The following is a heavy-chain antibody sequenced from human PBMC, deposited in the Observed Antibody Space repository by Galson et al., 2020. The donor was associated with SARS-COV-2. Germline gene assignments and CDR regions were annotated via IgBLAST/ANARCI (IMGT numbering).Heavy chain of an antibody. V-gene: IGHV3-11*04. CDR3: ARGEGEGSEGSPPRGPLDSPYYYYGMDV. CDR2: ISSSGSTI. J-gene: IGHJ6*02. Sequence: GGSLRLSCAASGFTFSDYYMSWIRQAPGKGLEWVSYISSSGSTIYYADSVKGRFTISRDNAKNTLYLQMNSLRAEDTAVYYCARGEGEGSEGSPPRGPLDSPYYYYGMDVWGQGTTVTVSS. CDR1: GFTFSDYY. D-gene: IGHD3-16*01.